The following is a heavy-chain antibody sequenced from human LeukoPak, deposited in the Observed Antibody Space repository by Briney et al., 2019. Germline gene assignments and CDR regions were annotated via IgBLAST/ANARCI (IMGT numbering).Heavy chain of an antibody. CDR1: GGSISSYY. D-gene: IGHD6-6*01. J-gene: IGHJ4*02. V-gene: IGHV4-59*01. CDR3: ARGVEYSSSSGLGY. Sequence: KSSETLSLTCTVSGGSISSYYWSWIRQPPGKGLEWIGYIYYSGSTNYNPSLKSRVTISVDTSKNQLSLKLSSVTAADTALYYCARGVEYSSSSGLGYWGQRTLVTVSS. CDR2: IYYSGST.